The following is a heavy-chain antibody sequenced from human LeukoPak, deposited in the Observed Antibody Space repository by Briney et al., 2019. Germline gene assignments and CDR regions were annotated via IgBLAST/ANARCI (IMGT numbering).Heavy chain of an antibody. Sequence: GASVKVSCKASGYTFTGYYMDWVRQAPGQGLEWMGWIDPNSGGTNYAQKFQGRVTMTRDTSISTAYMELSRLRSDDTAVYYCARGGVGYFGSSGYLDYWGQGTLVTVSS. CDR1: GYTFTGYY. J-gene: IGHJ4*02. CDR2: IDPNSGGT. CDR3: ARGGVGYFGSSGYLDY. V-gene: IGHV1-2*02. D-gene: IGHD3-22*01.